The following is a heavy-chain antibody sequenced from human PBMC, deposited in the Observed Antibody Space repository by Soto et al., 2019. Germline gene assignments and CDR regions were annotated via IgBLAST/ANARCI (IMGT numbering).Heavy chain of an antibody. CDR2: IYYSGST. CDR1: GGSISSYY. J-gene: IGHJ4*02. V-gene: IGHV4-59*01. Sequence: QVQLQESGPGLVKPSETLSLTCTVSGGSISSYYWSWIRQPPGKGLEWIGYIYYSGSTNYNPSLKSRVTISVDTSKNQFSLKLSSVTAADTAVYYCARGGTGLVTLLPYFDYWGQGTLVTVSS. D-gene: IGHD6-19*01. CDR3: ARGGTGLVTLLPYFDY.